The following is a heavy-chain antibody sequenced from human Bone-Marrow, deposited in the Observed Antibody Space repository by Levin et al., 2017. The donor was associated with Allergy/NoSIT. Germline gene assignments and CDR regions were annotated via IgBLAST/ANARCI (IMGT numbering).Heavy chain of an antibody. Sequence: KVSCKGSGYTFTNYWIGWVRQMPGKGLEWMGIIFPDDSDTRYSPSFQGQVTISADKSISTAYLQWSSLKASDTARYYCARHATNEYYYFYYMDVWGKGTTVTVSS. D-gene: IGHD2-15*01. CDR2: IFPDDSDT. CDR1: GYTFTNYW. V-gene: IGHV5-51*01. J-gene: IGHJ6*03. CDR3: ARHATNEYYYFYYMDV.